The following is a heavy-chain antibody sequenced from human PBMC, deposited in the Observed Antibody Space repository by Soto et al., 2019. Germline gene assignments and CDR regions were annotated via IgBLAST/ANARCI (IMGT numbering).Heavy chain of an antibody. CDR1: RYTFTGYG. J-gene: IGHJ6*02. D-gene: IGHD2-21*01. CDR2: ISAYNGNT. CDR3: ARYCGGGACYSSYYGMDV. Sequence: GASVKVASAACRYTFTGYGIGWVRQAPGQGLEWMGWISAYNGNTNYAQKLQGRVTMTTDTSTSTAYMELRSLRSDDTAVYYCARYCGGGACYSSYYGMDVWGQGTTVTVSS. V-gene: IGHV1-18*01.